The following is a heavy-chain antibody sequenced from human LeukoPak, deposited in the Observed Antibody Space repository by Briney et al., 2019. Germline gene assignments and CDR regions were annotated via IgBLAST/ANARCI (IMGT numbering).Heavy chain of an antibody. CDR2: IYRSGST. CDR1: GGSISSGGYS. Sequence: SETLSLTCAVSGGSISSGGYSWSWIRQPPGKGLEWIGYIYRSGSTYYNPSLKSRVTISVDRSKNQFSLKLSSVTAADTAVYYCARGGQLEGFDYWGQGTLVTVSS. D-gene: IGHD6-6*01. V-gene: IGHV4-30-2*01. J-gene: IGHJ4*02. CDR3: ARGGQLEGFDY.